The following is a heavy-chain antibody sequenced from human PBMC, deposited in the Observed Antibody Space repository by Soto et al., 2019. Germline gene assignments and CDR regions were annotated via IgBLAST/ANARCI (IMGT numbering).Heavy chain of an antibody. Sequence: QVQLVQSGAEVRKPGSSVKVSCKASGGGSFSSFSITWVRQAPRQGLEWMGGTIPNFGTANYAQKFQDRVTLAADEKTRTAYIELSSLRSEATAIYFCATGGGRSDSSDYYLDFDIWAQGT. CDR1: GGGSFSSFS. CDR2: TIPNFGTA. D-gene: IGHD3-22*01. CDR3: ATGGGRSDSSDYYLDFDI. V-gene: IGHV1-69*01. J-gene: IGHJ1*01.